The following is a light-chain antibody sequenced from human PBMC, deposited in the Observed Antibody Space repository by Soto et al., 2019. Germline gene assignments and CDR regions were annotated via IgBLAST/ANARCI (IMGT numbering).Light chain of an antibody. J-gene: IGKJ2*01. Sequence: DIQMTQSPSSLSASVGDRVTITCRASQSISSYLIWYQQKTGKGPKLLIYAASSLQSGVPSRFSGSGSWTDFTLTISSLQPEDFATYYCQQSYSTPPSFGQGTKLEIK. CDR2: AAS. CDR1: QSISSY. V-gene: IGKV1-39*01. CDR3: QQSYSTPPS.